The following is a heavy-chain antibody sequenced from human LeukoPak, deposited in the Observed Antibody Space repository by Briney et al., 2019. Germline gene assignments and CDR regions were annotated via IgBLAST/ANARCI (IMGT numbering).Heavy chain of an antibody. CDR2: IYYSGST. D-gene: IGHD3-10*01. Sequence: PSETLSLTCTVSGGSISSYYWSWIRQPPGKGLEWIGYIYYSGSTNYNPSLKSRVTISVDTSKNQFSLKLSSVTAADTAVYYCATSMVRGVMSPLSYWGQGTLVTVSS. CDR1: GGSISSYY. J-gene: IGHJ4*02. V-gene: IGHV4-59*08. CDR3: ATSMVRGVMSPLSY.